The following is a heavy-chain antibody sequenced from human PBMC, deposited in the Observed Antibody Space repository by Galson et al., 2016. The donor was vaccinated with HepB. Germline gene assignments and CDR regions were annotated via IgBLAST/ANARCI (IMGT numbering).Heavy chain of an antibody. D-gene: IGHD6-19*01. CDR1: GFTFSFYA. Sequence: SLRLSCAASGFTFSFYAMHWVRQAPGKGLEYVSAISGNGGSTYYADPVKGRFTISRDNSKNTLYLQMSSLRTEDTAVYYCVKGGGYSSGWYKGAFDYWGQGTLVTVSS. J-gene: IGHJ4*02. CDR2: ISGNGGST. V-gene: IGHV3-64D*06. CDR3: VKGGGYSSGWYKGAFDY.